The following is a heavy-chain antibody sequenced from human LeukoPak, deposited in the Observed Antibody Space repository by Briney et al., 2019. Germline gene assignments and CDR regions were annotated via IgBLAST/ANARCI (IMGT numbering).Heavy chain of an antibody. D-gene: IGHD3-22*01. Sequence: GGSLRLSCAASGFTFSSCSMNWVRQAPGKGLEWVSSISSSSSYLYYADSVKGRFTISRDNAKNSLYLQMNSLRAEDTAVYYCARGGRATYYYDSSGYSPFDYWGQGTLVTVSS. V-gene: IGHV3-21*01. J-gene: IGHJ4*02. CDR1: GFTFSSCS. CDR3: ARGGRATYYYDSSGYSPFDY. CDR2: ISSSSSYL.